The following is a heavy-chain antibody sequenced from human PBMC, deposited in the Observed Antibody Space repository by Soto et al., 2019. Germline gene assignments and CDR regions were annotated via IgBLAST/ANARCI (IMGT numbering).Heavy chain of an antibody. Sequence: EVQLVESGGGLVKPGGSLRLSCADSEFTFSSYAMNWVRQPPGKGLEWVSSISNSGSYIYYADSVKGRFTISRDNAENSLYLQINSLRAEDTAVYYCTRVFLGCSSTTCLYSFDYWGQGTLVTVSS. D-gene: IGHD2-2*01. CDR3: TRVFLGCSSTTCLYSFDY. CDR2: ISNSGSYI. CDR1: EFTFSSYA. J-gene: IGHJ4*02. V-gene: IGHV3-21*01.